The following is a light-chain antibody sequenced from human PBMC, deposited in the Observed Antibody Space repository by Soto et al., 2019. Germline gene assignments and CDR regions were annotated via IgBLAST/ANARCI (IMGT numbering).Light chain of an antibody. Sequence: DIQMTQSPSSLFASVGDTVTITCRASQGINDFLAWFQQKPGKAPKPLISAASSLQSGVPSKFSGSGSDRDFTLTISTLQPEDSATYYCQQYHSYPVTFGGGTKVEIK. CDR1: QGINDF. V-gene: IGKV1-16*02. CDR3: QQYHSYPVT. J-gene: IGKJ4*01. CDR2: AAS.